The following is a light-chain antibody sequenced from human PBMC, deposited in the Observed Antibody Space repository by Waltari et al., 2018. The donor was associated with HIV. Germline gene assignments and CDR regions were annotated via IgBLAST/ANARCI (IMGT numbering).Light chain of an antibody. CDR2: DVT. Sequence: QSALTQPPSASGSPGPSVALSCTGSSNDIGTYNFVSWYQHHPGKAPKLLIYDVTRRPPGIPDRFSGTKSGYTASLTVSDLQVEDEADYYCVSYTEKDTFLLFGGGTKLAV. V-gene: IGLV2-8*01. CDR3: VSYTEKDTFLL. CDR1: SNDIGTYNF. J-gene: IGLJ2*01.